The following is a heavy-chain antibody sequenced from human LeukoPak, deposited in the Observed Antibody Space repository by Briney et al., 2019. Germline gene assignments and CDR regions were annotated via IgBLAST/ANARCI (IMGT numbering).Heavy chain of an antibody. V-gene: IGHV3-48*01. D-gene: IGHD2-2*01. CDR2: ISSSSSTI. Sequence: GGSLRLSCVASGFTFSSYSMHWVRQAPGKGLEWVSYISSSSSTIYYADSVKGRFTISRDNAKNSLYLQMNSLRAEDTAVYYCARDGGCSSTSCYSRFNWFDPWGQGTLVTVPS. CDR3: ARDGGCSSTSCYSRFNWFDP. J-gene: IGHJ5*02. CDR1: GFTFSSYS.